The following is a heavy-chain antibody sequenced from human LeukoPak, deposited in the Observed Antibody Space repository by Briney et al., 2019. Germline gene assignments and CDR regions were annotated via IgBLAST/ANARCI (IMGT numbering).Heavy chain of an antibody. CDR1: GGSLSGYY. J-gene: IGHJ3*02. Sequence: SETLSLTCAVYGGSLSGYYWSWIRQPPGKGLEWIGEINHSGSTNYNPSLKSRVTISVDTSKNQFSLKLSSVTAADTAVYYCARGKWELGAFDIWGQGTMVTVSS. CDR2: INHSGST. D-gene: IGHD1-26*01. V-gene: IGHV4-34*01. CDR3: ARGKWELGAFDI.